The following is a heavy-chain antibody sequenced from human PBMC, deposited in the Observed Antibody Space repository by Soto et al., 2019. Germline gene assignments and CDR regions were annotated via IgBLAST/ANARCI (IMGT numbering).Heavy chain of an antibody. D-gene: IGHD2-2*02. CDR3: ARAYTGRLPRRADYYYAMDV. CDR2: IGAARDP. CDR1: GFTFSNFD. V-gene: IGHV3-13*05. Sequence: EASLRLSCATSGFTFSNFDMHWVRQVPGKGLEWVSAIGAARDPYYLGSVKGRFTISRENAKNSVYLQMNDLRAGDSAVYYCARAYTGRLPRRADYYYAMDVWGQGTTVTVSS. J-gene: IGHJ6*02.